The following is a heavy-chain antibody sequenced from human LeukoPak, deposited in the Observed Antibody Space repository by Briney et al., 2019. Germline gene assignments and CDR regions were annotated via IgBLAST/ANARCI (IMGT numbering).Heavy chain of an antibody. D-gene: IGHD6-13*01. CDR2: IYYSGST. CDR1: GGSISSYY. V-gene: IGHV4-59*01. J-gene: IGHJ6*02. Sequence: PSGTLSLTCTVSGGSISSYYWSWIRQPPGKGLEWIGYIYYSGSTNYNPSLKSRVTISVDTSKNQFSLKLSSVTAADTAVYYCARARIAAAGNNYYYGMDVWGQGTTVTVSS. CDR3: ARARIAAAGNNYYYGMDV.